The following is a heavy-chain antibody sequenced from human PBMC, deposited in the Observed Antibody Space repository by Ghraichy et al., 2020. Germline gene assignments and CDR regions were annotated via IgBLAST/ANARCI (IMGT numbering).Heavy chain of an antibody. CDR1: GFTFSSYG. V-gene: IGHV3-30*18. CDR3: AKDLESGYYYDSSGYLGFDY. D-gene: IGHD3-22*01. CDR2: ISYDGSNK. Sequence: LSLTCAASGFTFSSYGMHWVRQAPGKGLEWVAVISYDGSNKYYADSVKGRFTISRDNSKNTLYLQMNSLRAEDTAVYYCAKDLESGYYYDSSGYLGFDYWGQGTLVTVSS. J-gene: IGHJ4*02.